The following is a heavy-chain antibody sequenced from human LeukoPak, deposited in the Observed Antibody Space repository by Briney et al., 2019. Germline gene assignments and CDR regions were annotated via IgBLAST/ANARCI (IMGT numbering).Heavy chain of an antibody. D-gene: IGHD3-22*01. CDR2: IYHSGST. Sequence: PSETLSLTCTVSGGSISSSSYYWGWIRQPPGKGLEWIGSIYHSGSTNYNPSLKSRVTISVDKSKNQFSLKLSSVTAADTAVYYCARRLHYYDSSGYSSFDYWGQGTLVTVSS. CDR1: GGSISSSSYY. CDR3: ARRLHYYDSSGYSSFDY. V-gene: IGHV4-39*07. J-gene: IGHJ4*02.